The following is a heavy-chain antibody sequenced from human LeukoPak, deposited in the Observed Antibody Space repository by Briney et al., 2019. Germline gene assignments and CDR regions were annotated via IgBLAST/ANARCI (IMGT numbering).Heavy chain of an antibody. J-gene: IGHJ4*02. D-gene: IGHD7-27*01. CDR3: ASHFAHWGSHLFGS. CDR2: IGRDSSYV. Sequence: GGSLRLSCVASGFSFSTHHMNWVRQAPGQGLEWVSSIGRDSSYVYYADSLKGRFTISRDDAKTSLYLQMNNLRAEDTAVYYCASHFAHWGSHLFGSWGQGKLVTVSS. CDR1: GFSFSTHH. V-gene: IGHV3-21*01.